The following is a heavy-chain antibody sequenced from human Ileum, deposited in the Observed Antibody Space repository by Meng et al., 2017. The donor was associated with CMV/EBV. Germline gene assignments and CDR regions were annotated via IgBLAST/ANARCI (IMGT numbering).Heavy chain of an antibody. Sequence: ASVNVSCKASGYIFTDYYIHWVRQAPGQGLEWMGWINSSSADTNYAQKFRGRVTMTRDTSITTAHMELSGLKSDDTAVYYCARGDNWDKVDYWGQGTLVTVSS. J-gene: IGHJ4*02. D-gene: IGHD1/OR15-1a*01. CDR2: INSSSADT. CDR3: ARGDNWDKVDY. CDR1: GYIFTDYY. V-gene: IGHV1-2*02.